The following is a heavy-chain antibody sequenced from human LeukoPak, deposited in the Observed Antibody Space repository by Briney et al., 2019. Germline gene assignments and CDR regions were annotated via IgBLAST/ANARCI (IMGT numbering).Heavy chain of an antibody. V-gene: IGHV1-2*02. D-gene: IGHD2-2*02. J-gene: IGHJ5*02. Sequence: ASVKVSCKASGYTFTSYYMHWVRQAPGQGREWMGWINPNSGGTNYAQKLQGRVTMTTDTSTSTAYMELRSLRSDDTAVYYCARVVGYCSSTSCYIPRPPDPWGQGTLVTVSS. CDR3: ARVVGYCSSTSCYIPRPPDP. CDR1: GYTFTSYY. CDR2: INPNSGGT.